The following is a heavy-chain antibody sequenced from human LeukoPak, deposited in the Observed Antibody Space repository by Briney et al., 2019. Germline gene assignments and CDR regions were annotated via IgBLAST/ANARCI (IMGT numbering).Heavy chain of an antibody. V-gene: IGHV4-59*08. Sequence: SETLSLTCTVSGGSISSYYWSWIRQPPGKGLEWIGYIYYSGSTNYNPSLKSRVTISVDTSKNQFSLKLSSVTAADTAVYYCARHAHSPGYSGYVGFDYWGQGTLVTVSS. CDR3: ARHAHSPGYSGYVGFDY. CDR2: IYYSGST. J-gene: IGHJ4*02. CDR1: GGSISSYY. D-gene: IGHD5-12*01.